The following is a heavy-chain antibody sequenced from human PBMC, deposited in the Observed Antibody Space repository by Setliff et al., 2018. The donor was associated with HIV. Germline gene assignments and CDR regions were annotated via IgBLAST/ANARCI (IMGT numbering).Heavy chain of an antibody. CDR2: IYTSGRT. CDR3: ARDVPWGDYYYYMDV. Sequence: SETLSLTCTVSGGSISSYYWSWIRQPAGKGLEWIGHIYTSGRTNYNPSLKSRVTMSVDTSKNQFSLKLSSVTAADTAVYYCARDVPWGDYYYYMDVWGKGTTVTVSS. J-gene: IGHJ6*03. D-gene: IGHD3-16*01. CDR1: GGSISSYY. V-gene: IGHV4-4*07.